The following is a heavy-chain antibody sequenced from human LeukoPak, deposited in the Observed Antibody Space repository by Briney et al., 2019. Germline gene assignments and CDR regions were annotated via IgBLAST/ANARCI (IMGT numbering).Heavy chain of an antibody. J-gene: IGHJ4*02. CDR1: GGSISSSSYY. D-gene: IGHD3-22*01. Sequence: SETLSLTCTVSGGSISSSSYYWGWIPQPPGKGLEGIGSIYYSGSTYYNPSLKSRVTISVDTSKNQFSLRLSSVTAADTAVYYCATPRHYYDSSGYYYWGQGTLVTVSS. V-gene: IGHV4-39*07. CDR2: IYYSGST. CDR3: ATPRHYYDSSGYYY.